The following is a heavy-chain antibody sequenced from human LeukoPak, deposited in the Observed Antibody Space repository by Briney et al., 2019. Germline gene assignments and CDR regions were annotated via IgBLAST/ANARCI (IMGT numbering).Heavy chain of an antibody. Sequence: SETPCLTSAVYGGSFSGYFWSWIRQPPGKGLEWIGEINHSGSTNYHPSPQRRVTISVDTSKNQFSLKLSSVTAADTAVYYCAREPVGDYVWGSYRYTGLDYWGQGTLVTVSS. CDR2: INHSGST. V-gene: IGHV4-34*01. J-gene: IGHJ4*02. CDR1: GGSFSGYF. D-gene: IGHD3-16*02. CDR3: AREPVGDYVWGSYRYTGLDY.